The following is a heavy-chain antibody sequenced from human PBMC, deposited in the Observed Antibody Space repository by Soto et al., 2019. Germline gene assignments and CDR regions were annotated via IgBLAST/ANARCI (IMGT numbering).Heavy chain of an antibody. CDR2: IYPSDSQT. CDR1: GYSFSNWW. D-gene: IGHD4-17*01. Sequence: GEPLKISCKGSGYSFSNWWIAWVRQMPGKGLEYMGIIYPSDSQTRYSPSFQGQVTISADKSISTAYLQWSSLKASDTAIYYCARHGFYGDYSSNYFDPWGQGTLVTVSS. J-gene: IGHJ5*02. V-gene: IGHV5-51*01. CDR3: ARHGFYGDYSSNYFDP.